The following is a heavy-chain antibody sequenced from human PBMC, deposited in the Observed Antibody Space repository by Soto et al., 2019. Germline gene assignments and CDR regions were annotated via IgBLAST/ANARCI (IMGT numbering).Heavy chain of an antibody. V-gene: IGHV1-18*01. CDR1: GYTFSHFG. CDR3: VRDSLGVSVTEGGFDY. J-gene: IGHJ4*02. D-gene: IGHD2-8*01. Sequence: ASVKVSCQASGYTFSHFGLSWVRQAPGEGLELMGWISPYNGNTNYAQKLQGRLTMTTDTSTSTAYMELTSLRPDDTVVYYCVRDSLGVSVTEGGFDYWGQGTLVTVYS. CDR2: ISPYNGNT.